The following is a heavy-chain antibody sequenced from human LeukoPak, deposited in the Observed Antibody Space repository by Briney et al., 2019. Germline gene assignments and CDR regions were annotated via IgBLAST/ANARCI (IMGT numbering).Heavy chain of an antibody. J-gene: IGHJ6*03. CDR2: IYYSGST. CDR1: GGSISSSSYY. Sequence: SETLSLTCTVSGGSISSSSYYWGWIRQPPGKGLEWIGSIYYSGSTYYNPSLKSRVTISVDTSKNQFSLKLSSVTAADTAVYYCARRGWEAVAGISSYYYMDVWGKGTTVTISS. V-gene: IGHV4-39*01. D-gene: IGHD6-19*01. CDR3: ARRGWEAVAGISSYYYMDV.